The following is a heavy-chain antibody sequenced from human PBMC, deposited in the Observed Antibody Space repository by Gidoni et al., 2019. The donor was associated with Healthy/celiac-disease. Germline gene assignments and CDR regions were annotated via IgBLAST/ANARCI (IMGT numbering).Heavy chain of an antibody. CDR2: IYYSGST. CDR3: ASHNRGYSGSYHLPDY. J-gene: IGHJ4*02. V-gene: IGHV4-39*01. CDR1: GGSISSSSYY. D-gene: IGHD1-26*01. Sequence: QLQLQESGPGLVKPSETLSLTCTVSGGSISSSSYYWGWIRQPPGKGLEWIGSIYYSGSTYYNPSLKSRVTIFVDTSKNQFSLKLSSVTAADTAVYYCASHNRGYSGSYHLPDYWGQGTLVTVSS.